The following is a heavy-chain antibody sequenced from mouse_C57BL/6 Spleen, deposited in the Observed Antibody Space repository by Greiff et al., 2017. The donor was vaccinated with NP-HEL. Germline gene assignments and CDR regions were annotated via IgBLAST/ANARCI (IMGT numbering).Heavy chain of an antibody. CDR1: GFTFTDYY. V-gene: IGHV7-3*01. CDR2: IRNKANGYTT. Sequence: EVQVVESGGGLVQPGGSLSLSCAASGFTFTDYYMSWVRQPPGKALEWLGFIRNKANGYTTEYSASVKGRFTISRDNSQSILYLQMNALRAEDSATYYCASSSYDYDGAWFAYWGQGTTLTVSS. D-gene: IGHD2-4*01. CDR3: ASSSYDYDGAWFAY. J-gene: IGHJ2*01.